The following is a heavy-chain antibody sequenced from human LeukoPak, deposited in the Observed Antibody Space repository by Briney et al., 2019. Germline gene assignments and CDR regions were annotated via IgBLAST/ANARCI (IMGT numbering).Heavy chain of an antibody. D-gene: IGHD3-3*01. V-gene: IGHV1-18*01. J-gene: IGHJ4*02. CDR2: ISAYNGNT. Sequence: ASVKVSCKASGYTFTSYGISWVRQAPGQGLEWMGWISAYNGNTNYAQKLQGRVTMTTDTSTSTAYMELRSLRSDDTAVYYCVRFVYDFWSGYYLYFDYWGQGTLVTVSS. CDR1: GYTFTSYG. CDR3: VRFVYDFWSGYYLYFDY.